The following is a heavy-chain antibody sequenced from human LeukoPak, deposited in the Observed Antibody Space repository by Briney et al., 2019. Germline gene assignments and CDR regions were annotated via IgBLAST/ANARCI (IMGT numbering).Heavy chain of an antibody. J-gene: IGHJ5*02. CDR3: ARGDGSGSGRWFDP. CDR2: IYHTGST. D-gene: IGHD3-10*01. V-gene: IGHV4-30-2*01. CDR1: GASISSGTYS. Sequence: SETLSLTCTVSGASISSGTYSWSWIRQPPGEGLEWIGYIYHTGSTYYNPSLKGRVAISVDRSKNQFSLNLNFVTAADTALYYCARGDGSGSGRWFDPWGQGTLITVSS.